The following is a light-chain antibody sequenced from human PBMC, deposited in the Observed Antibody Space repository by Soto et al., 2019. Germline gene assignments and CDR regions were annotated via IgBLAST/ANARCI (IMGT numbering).Light chain of an antibody. CDR1: SSDVGGYNS. V-gene: IGLV2-14*01. Sequence: QSALTQPASVSGSPGQSITISCTGTSSDVGGYNSVSWYQHHPGKAPKLMIYEVSNRPSGVSNRFSGSKSGNTASLTISGLQAEDEADYYCTSYTSSSTWVFGGGTQLTVL. CDR3: TSYTSSSTWV. J-gene: IGLJ3*02. CDR2: EVS.